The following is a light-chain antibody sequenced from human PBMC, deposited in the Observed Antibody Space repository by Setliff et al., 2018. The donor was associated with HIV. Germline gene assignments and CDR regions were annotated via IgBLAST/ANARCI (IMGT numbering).Light chain of an antibody. CDR2: DVT. CDR3: SSYASSGTLMV. Sequence: QSALAQPASVSGSPGQSITVSCTGTTNDVGSYNYVSWYQQHPGKAPKLMIYDVTNRPSGVSNRFSGSKSANTASLTISGLQAEDEADYYCSSYASSGTLMVFGTGTKVTV. J-gene: IGLJ1*01. CDR1: TNDVGSYNY. V-gene: IGLV2-14*03.